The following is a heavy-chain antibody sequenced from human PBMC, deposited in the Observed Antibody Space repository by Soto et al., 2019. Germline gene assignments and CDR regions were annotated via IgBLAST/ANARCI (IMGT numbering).Heavy chain of an antibody. CDR3: SRHDYGDYVFDY. J-gene: IGHJ4*02. CDR2: IYYSGST. CDR1: GGSISSSSYY. Sequence: SETLSLTCTVSGGSISSSSYYWGWIRQPPGKGLEWIGSIYYSGSTHCNPSLKSRVTISVDTSKNQFSLKLSSVTAADTAVYYCSRHDYGDYVFDYWGQGTLVTVS. V-gene: IGHV4-39*01. D-gene: IGHD4-17*01.